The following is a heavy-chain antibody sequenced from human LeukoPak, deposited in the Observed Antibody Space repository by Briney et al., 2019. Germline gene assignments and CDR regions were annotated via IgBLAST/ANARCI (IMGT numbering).Heavy chain of an antibody. V-gene: IGHV3-30*18. CDR2: ISYDGSNK. J-gene: IGHJ6*02. Sequence: GRSLRLSCAASGFTFSSYGMHWVRQAPGKGLEWVAVISYDGSNKYYADSVKGRFTISRDNSKNTLYLQMNSLRAEDTAVYYCAKVTYSSSWFNNYYYYYGMDVWGQGTTVTVSS. D-gene: IGHD6-13*01. CDR3: AKVTYSSSWFNNYYYYYGMDV. CDR1: GFTFSSYG.